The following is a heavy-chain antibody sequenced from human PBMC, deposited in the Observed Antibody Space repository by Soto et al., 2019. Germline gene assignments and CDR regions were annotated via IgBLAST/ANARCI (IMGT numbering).Heavy chain of an antibody. CDR3: ARGIGSHDY. V-gene: IGHV3-7*04. CDR2: IKHDGSEK. Sequence: EVQLVESGGGLVQPGGSLRLSCAASGFTFSNYWMNWVRQAPGKGLEWVANIKHDGSEKYYVDSVKGRFTITRDNAKNSLYLEINSVRAEDTALFYCARGIGSHDYWGQGTLVTVSS. J-gene: IGHJ4*02. D-gene: IGHD1-26*01. CDR1: GFTFSNYW.